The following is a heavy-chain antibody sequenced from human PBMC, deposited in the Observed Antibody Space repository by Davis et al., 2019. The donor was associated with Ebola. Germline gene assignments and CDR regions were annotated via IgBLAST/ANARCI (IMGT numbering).Heavy chain of an antibody. J-gene: IGHJ4*02. CDR3: ARETTVTLIDY. CDR2: IYYSGST. V-gene: IGHV4-34*01. Sequence: MPSETLSLTCAVYGGSFSGYYWSWIRQPPGKGLEWIGSIYYSGSTNYNPSLKSRVTISVDTSKNQFSLKLSSVTAADTAVYYCARETTVTLIDYWGQGTLVTVSS. D-gene: IGHD4-17*01. CDR1: GGSFSGYY.